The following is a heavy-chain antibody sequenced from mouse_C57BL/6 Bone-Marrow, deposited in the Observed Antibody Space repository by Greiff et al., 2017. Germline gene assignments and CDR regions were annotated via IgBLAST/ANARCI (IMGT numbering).Heavy chain of an antibody. CDR1: GFSFNTYA. Sequence: EVKLMESGGGLVQPKGSLKLSCAASGFSFNTYAMNWVRQAPGKGLEWVARIRSKSNNYATYYADSVKDRFTISRDDSESMLYLQMNNLKTEDTAMYYCVRPVYYYGDAMDYWGQGTSVTVSS. CDR2: IRSKSNNYAT. J-gene: IGHJ4*01. CDR3: VRPVYYYGDAMDY. D-gene: IGHD1-1*01. V-gene: IGHV10-1*01.